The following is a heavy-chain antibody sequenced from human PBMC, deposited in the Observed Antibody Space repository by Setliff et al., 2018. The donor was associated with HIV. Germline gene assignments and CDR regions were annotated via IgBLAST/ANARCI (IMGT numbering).Heavy chain of an antibody. CDR2: IKEDGSET. V-gene: IGHV3-7*01. Sequence: PGGSLRLSCAASGFTFSSYAISWVRQAPGKGLEWVANIKEDGSETYYVDSVEGRFTISRDNAKNSLYLQMNSLRAEDTAVYYCARERYIYGALNYFDYWGQGTMVTVSS. J-gene: IGHJ4*02. CDR1: GFTFSSYA. CDR3: ARERYIYGALNYFDY. D-gene: IGHD5-18*01.